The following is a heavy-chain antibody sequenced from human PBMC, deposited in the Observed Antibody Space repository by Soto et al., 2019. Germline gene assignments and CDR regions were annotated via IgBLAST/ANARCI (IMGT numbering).Heavy chain of an antibody. J-gene: IGHJ4*02. CDR3: VGDRPRPAAMDY. Sequence: PGGSLRLSCVASGFTLSRYWMSWVRQAPGKGLEWVANIRQDGTEQFSVDSVKGRFTLSRDNGKNLLFLQMNNLRAEDPAVYYCVGDRPRPAAMDYWGQGALVTVSS. CDR1: GFTLSRYW. V-gene: IGHV3-7*01. CDR2: IRQDGTEQ. D-gene: IGHD2-2*01.